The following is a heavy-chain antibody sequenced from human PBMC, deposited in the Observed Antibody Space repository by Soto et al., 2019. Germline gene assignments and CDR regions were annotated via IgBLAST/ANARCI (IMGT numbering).Heavy chain of an antibody. D-gene: IGHD3-9*01. CDR2: IYDSGTT. V-gene: IGHV4-31*03. CDR3: ARGGRKVTPICWFDP. Sequence: QVQLQESGPGLVKSSQTLSLTCTVSGGSIRSSGYYWSWIRQHPRKGLEWIGYIYDSGTTSYNPSLKSRVAISVATSKNQFHLKLGSVTAADTAVYFCARGGRKVTPICWFDPWGQGTRVTVSS. J-gene: IGHJ5*02. CDR1: GGSIRSSGYY.